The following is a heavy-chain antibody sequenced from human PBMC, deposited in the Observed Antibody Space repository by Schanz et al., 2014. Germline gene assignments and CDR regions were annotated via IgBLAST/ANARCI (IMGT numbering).Heavy chain of an antibody. V-gene: IGHV3-11*01. Sequence: VHLLESGGGLVQPGGSLRLSCAASGFTFSDYYMSWIRQAPGKGLEWVSYISSSGSTIYYADSVKGRFTISRDNLKNTVYLQMNSLRAGDTAVYYCAKDGRLPYYGTGSDFDYWGQGTLVAVSS. J-gene: IGHJ4*02. CDR2: ISSSGSTI. CDR1: GFTFSDYY. CDR3: AKDGRLPYYGTGSDFDY. D-gene: IGHD3-22*01.